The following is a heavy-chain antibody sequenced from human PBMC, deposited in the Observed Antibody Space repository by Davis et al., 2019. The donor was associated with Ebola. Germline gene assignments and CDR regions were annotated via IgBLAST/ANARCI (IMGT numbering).Heavy chain of an antibody. CDR1: GYTFTTYA. J-gene: IGHJ4*02. CDR2: INAGNGNT. V-gene: IGHV1-3*01. D-gene: IGHD3-22*01. Sequence: ASVKVSCKASGYTFTTYAMHWVRQAPGQRLEWMGWINAGNGNTKYSQKFQGRVTITRDTSASTAYMELSSLRSEDTAVFYCAIGFHYDTSGYYDWGQGTLVTVSP. CDR3: AIGFHYDTSGYYD.